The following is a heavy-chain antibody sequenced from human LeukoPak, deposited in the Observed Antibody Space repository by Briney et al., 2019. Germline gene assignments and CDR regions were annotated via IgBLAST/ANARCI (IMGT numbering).Heavy chain of an antibody. D-gene: IGHD3-10*01. J-gene: IGHJ6*04. CDR1: GETFSDFH. Sequence: PSETLSLTCAVYGETFSDFHWSWIRQSPRKGLEWIGEINQGGSTNYNPSLKSRVTISVDTSKNQFSLRLSSVTAADTAVYYCARVRVDVVRGARYGMDVWGKGTTVTVSS. V-gene: IGHV4-34*01. CDR3: ARVRVDVVRGARYGMDV. CDR2: INQGGST.